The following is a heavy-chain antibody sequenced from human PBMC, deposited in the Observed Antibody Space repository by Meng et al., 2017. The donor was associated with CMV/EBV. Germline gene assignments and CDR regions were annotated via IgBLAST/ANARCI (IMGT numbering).Heavy chain of an antibody. CDR2: IYYSGST. CDR3: AREGMVGYYYYYGMDV. Sequence: SETLSLTCTVSGGSISSSSYYWGWIRQPPGKGLEWIGSIYYSGSTYYNPSLKGRVTISVDASKNQFSLKLSSVTAADTAVYYCAREGMVGYYYYYGMDVWGQGTTVTVSS. D-gene: IGHD1-26*01. CDR1: GGSISSSSYY. V-gene: IGHV4-39*07. J-gene: IGHJ6*02.